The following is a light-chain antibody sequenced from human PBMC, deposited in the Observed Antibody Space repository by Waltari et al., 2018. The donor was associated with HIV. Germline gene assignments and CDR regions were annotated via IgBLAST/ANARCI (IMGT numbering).Light chain of an antibody. Sequence: QSALTQPASVSGSPGQSITISCTGTSSDVGGYNLVSWYQQHPGTAPKLRIYEVSKRPSGVSNRFSGSKSGNTAYLTISGLQAEDEADYYCCAYAGSTTYVIFGGGTKLTVL. CDR3: CAYAGSTTYVI. J-gene: IGLJ2*01. CDR1: SSDVGGYNL. V-gene: IGLV2-23*02. CDR2: EVS.